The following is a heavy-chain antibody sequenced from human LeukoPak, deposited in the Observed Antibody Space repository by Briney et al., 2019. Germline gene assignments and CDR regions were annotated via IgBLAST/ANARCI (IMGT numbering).Heavy chain of an antibody. V-gene: IGHV3-15*01. CDR2: IKSKTDGGTT. CDR3: TTEAGYSYGYYYYYYMDV. CDR1: GFTFSNAW. J-gene: IGHJ6*03. Sequence: GWSLRLSCAASGFTFSNAWMSWVRQAPGKGLEWVGRIKSKTDGGTTDYAAPVKGRFTISRDDSKNTLYLQMNSLKTEDTAVYYCTTEAGYSYGYYYYYYMDVWGKGTTVTVSS. D-gene: IGHD5-18*01.